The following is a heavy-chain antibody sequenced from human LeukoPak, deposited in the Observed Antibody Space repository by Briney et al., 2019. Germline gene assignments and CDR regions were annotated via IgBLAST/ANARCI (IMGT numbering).Heavy chain of an antibody. J-gene: IGHJ5*02. V-gene: IGHV4-4*07. Sequence: PSETLSLTCTVSGGSISSYYWSWIRQPAGKGLEWIGRIYTSGSTNYNPSLKSRVTMSVDTSKNQFSLKLSSVTAADTAVYYCARDQRGYSYGPGWDWFDPWGQGTLVTVSS. CDR1: GGSISSYY. CDR2: IYTSGST. CDR3: ARDQRGYSYGPGWDWFDP. D-gene: IGHD5-18*01.